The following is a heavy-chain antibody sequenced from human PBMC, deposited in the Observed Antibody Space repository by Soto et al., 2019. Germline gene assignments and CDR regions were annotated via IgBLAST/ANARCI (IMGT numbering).Heavy chain of an antibody. CDR3: AKNGQPPYYYYGMDV. J-gene: IGHJ6*02. V-gene: IGHV1-18*01. CDR2: VSGYNGDT. Sequence: GASVKVSCKASGYTFSRYGISWVRQAPGQGLEWMGWVSGYNGDTKYAQKVQGRDTMTIDTSTYTAYMELRSLTSDDTAKYYCAKNGQPPYYYYGMDVWG. CDR1: GYTFSRYG. D-gene: IGHD2-8*01.